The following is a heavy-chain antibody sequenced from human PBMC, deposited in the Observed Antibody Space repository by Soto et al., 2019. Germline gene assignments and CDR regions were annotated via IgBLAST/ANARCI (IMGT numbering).Heavy chain of an antibody. D-gene: IGHD6-19*01. Sequence: APVKVSSKASGGTFSSYAISCVRQAPGQGLEWMGIINPSGGSTSYAQKFQGRVTMTRDTSTSTVYMELNSLRSEDMAVYYCARGYSSGWYGPDVWGQGTTVTVSS. CDR1: GGTFSSYA. CDR2: INPSGGST. J-gene: IGHJ6*02. CDR3: ARGYSSGWYGPDV. V-gene: IGHV1-46*03.